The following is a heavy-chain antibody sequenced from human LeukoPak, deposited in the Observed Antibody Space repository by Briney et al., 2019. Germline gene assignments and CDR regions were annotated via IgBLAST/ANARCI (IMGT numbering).Heavy chain of an antibody. CDR1: GGSFSGYY. CDR3: ARTQRGWFDP. J-gene: IGHJ5*02. CDR2: INHSGST. V-gene: IGHV4-34*01. D-gene: IGHD1-1*01. Sequence: SETLSLTCAVYGGSFSGYYWSWIRQPPGKGLEWIGEINHSGSTNYNPSLKSRVTISVDTSKNQFSLKLSSVTAADTAVYYCARTQRGWFDPWGQGIQVTVSS.